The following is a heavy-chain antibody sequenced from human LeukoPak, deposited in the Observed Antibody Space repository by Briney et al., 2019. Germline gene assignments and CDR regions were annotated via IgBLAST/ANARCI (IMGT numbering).Heavy chain of an antibody. D-gene: IGHD3-22*01. CDR3: APGYYDSSGYYCPDY. V-gene: IGHV1-69*13. Sequence: GASVKVSCKASGGTFSSYAISWVRQAPGQGLEWMGGIIPIFGTANYAQKFQGRVTITADESTSTAYMELSSLRSEDTAVYYCAPGYYDSSGYYCPDYWGQGTLVTVSS. CDR1: GGTFSSYA. J-gene: IGHJ4*02. CDR2: IIPIFGTA.